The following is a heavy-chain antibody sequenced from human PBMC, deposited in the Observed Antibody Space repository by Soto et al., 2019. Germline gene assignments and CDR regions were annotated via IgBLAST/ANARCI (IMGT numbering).Heavy chain of an antibody. Sequence: SETLSLTCTVSGDSIIRASYYCVWIRQPPGKGLEWIGRIDYTGNTYYNPSLKGRITISVDTSKRQFSLNLSSVTAADTAVYYCALYDSSDNMTFDIWGRGTMVTVSS. CDR3: ALYDSSDNMTFDI. V-gene: IGHV4-39*01. CDR2: IDYTGNT. CDR1: GDSIIRASYY. J-gene: IGHJ3*02. D-gene: IGHD3-22*01.